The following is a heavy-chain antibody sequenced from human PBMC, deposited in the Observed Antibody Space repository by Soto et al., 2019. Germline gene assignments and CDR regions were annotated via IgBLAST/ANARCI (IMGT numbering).Heavy chain of an antibody. CDR3: VRDIGFDYVN. CDR2: IKEDGSEI. CDR1: GFNVMGYW. Sequence: PGGSLRLSCAVSGFNVMGYWMSWVRQAPGKGLEWVASIKEDGSEIYYLHSVRGRFSISRDSAGNALHLTMNYLSAEDTGVYFCVRDIGFDYVNWGQGTLVTVSS. V-gene: IGHV3-7*01. J-gene: IGHJ4*02. D-gene: IGHD3-16*01.